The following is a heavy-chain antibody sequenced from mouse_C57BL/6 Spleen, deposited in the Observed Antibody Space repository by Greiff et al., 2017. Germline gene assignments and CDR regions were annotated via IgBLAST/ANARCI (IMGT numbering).Heavy chain of an antibody. Sequence: QVQLQQSGAELVKPGASVKISCKASGYAFSSYWMNWVKQWPGKGLEWIGQIYPGDGDTNYNGKFKGKATLTADKSSSTAYMQLSSLTSEDSAVYFCARGTTWFAYWGQGTLVTVSA. J-gene: IGHJ3*01. CDR1: GYAFSSYW. CDR3: ARGTTWFAY. CDR2: IYPGDGDT. V-gene: IGHV1-80*01. D-gene: IGHD2-13*01.